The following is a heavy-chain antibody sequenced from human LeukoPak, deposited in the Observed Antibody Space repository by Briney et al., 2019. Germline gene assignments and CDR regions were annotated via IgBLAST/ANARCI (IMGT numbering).Heavy chain of an antibody. J-gene: IGHJ4*02. CDR1: GFSFSSYG. V-gene: IGHV3-30*02. CDR3: AKPQRADYYGSGSPDY. D-gene: IGHD3-10*01. Sequence: PEGSLRLSCAASGFSFSSYGMHWVRQAPGKGLEWVAFIRYDGSNKYYADSVKGRFTISRDNSKNTLYLQMNSLRAEDTAVYNCAKPQRADYYGSGSPDYWGQGTLVTVSS. CDR2: IRYDGSNK.